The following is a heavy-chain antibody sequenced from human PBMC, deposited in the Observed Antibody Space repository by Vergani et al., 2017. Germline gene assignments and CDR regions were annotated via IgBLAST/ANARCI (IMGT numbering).Heavy chain of an antibody. CDR2: ISSSGNTI. CDR1: GFTFSDYY. CDR3: ARDRYSSSWYDAFDI. Sequence: VQLVESGGGLVQPGGSLKLSCAASGFTFSDYYMSWIRQAPGKGLEWVSYISSSGNTIYYADSLKGRFTISRDNAKNSLYLQMNSLRAEDTAVYYCARDRYSSSWYDAFDIWGQGTMVTVSS. J-gene: IGHJ3*02. V-gene: IGHV3-11*04. D-gene: IGHD6-13*01.